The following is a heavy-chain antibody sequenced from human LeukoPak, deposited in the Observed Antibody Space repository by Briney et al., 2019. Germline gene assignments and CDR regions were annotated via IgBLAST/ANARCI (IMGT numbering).Heavy chain of an antibody. J-gene: IGHJ5*02. CDR1: GFTVSSNY. CDR2: IYSGGST. Sequence: PGGSLRLSCAASGFTVSSNYMSWVRQAPGKGLEWVSVIYSGGSTYYADSVKGRFTISRDNSKNTLYLQMNSLRAEDTAVYYCAAGYCSGGSCYGARNWFDPWGQGTLVTVSS. V-gene: IGHV3-66*02. D-gene: IGHD2-15*01. CDR3: AAGYCSGGSCYGARNWFDP.